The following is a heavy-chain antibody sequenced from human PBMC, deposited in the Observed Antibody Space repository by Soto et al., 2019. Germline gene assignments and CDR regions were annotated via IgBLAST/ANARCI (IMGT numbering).Heavy chain of an antibody. CDR1: GGSISSYY. J-gene: IGHJ4*02. CDR2: IYYSGST. CDR3: ARAQTYYDILTGYSLLDY. D-gene: IGHD3-9*01. V-gene: IGHV4-59*01. Sequence: SETLSLTCTVSGGSISSYYWSWIRQPPGKGLEWIGYIYYSGSTNYNPSLKSRVTISVDTSKNQFSLKLSSVTAADTAVYYCARAQTYYDILTGYSLLDYWGQGTLVTVSS.